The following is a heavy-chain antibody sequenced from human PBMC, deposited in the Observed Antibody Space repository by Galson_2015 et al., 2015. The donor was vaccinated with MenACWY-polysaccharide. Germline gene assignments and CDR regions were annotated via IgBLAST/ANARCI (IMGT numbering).Heavy chain of an antibody. CDR1: GFTFSSYA. Sequence: SLRLSCAAAGFTFSSYAMSWVRQAPGKGLEWVSSMSGSGGSTYYGDSVKGRFTISRDYSKNTLYLQMNSLRAEDTAIYYCARLSGYTYRSPYYSDYWGQGTLVTVSS. CDR3: ARLSGYTYRSPYYSDY. CDR2: MSGSGGST. D-gene: IGHD5-12*01. J-gene: IGHJ4*02. V-gene: IGHV3-23*01.